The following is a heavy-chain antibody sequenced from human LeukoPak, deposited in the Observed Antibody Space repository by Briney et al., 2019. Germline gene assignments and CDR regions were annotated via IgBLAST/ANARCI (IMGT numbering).Heavy chain of an antibody. D-gene: IGHD3-10*01. CDR1: GGSISSYY. V-gene: IGHV4-59*01. CDR3: ARFNYYGSGSFDY. Sequence: SETLSLTCTVSGGSISSYYWSWIRQPPGKGLEWIGYIYYSGSTNYNPSLKSRVTISVDTSKNQFSLKLSPVTAADTAVYYCARFNYYGSGSFDYWGQGTLVTVSS. J-gene: IGHJ4*02. CDR2: IYYSGST.